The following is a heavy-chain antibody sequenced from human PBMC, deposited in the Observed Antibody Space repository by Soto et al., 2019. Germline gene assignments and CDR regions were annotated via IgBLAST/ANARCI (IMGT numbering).Heavy chain of an antibody. CDR1: GGITSNYY. CDR3: ARGVDTAMVPLYYYYGMDV. V-gene: IGHV4-59*01. J-gene: IGHJ6*02. Sequence: PSETLSLTCTVSGGITSNYYWIWIRQPPGKGLEWVGYIYHTGRSNYNPSLKSRLTISLDMSRNQFSLQLTSVTAADTALYYCARGVDTAMVPLYYYYGMDVWGQGTTVTVSS. D-gene: IGHD5-18*01. CDR2: IYHTGRS.